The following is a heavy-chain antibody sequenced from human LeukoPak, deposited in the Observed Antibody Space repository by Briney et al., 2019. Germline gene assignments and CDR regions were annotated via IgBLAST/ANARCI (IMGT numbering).Heavy chain of an antibody. CDR1: GFTFSSYA. Sequence: GGSLRLSCAASGFTFSSYAMSWVRQAPGKGLEWVSAISGSGGSTYYADSVKGRFTISRDNSKNTLYLQMNSLRAEDTAIYYCAKHMRGYSYGYFDYWGQGTLVTVSS. D-gene: IGHD5-18*01. V-gene: IGHV3-23*01. CDR2: ISGSGGST. CDR3: AKHMRGYSYGYFDY. J-gene: IGHJ4*02.